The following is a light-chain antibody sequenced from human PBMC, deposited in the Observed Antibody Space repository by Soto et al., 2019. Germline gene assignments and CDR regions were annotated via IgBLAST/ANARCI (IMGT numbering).Light chain of an antibody. CDR1: SSNIGSNT. CDR3: AAWDDSLNGRYV. V-gene: IGLV1-44*01. Sequence: QSVLTQPPSASGTPGQRVTISCSGSSSNIGSNTVNWYQQLPGTAPQLLIYSNNQRPSGVPDRFSGSKSGTSASLAISGLQAEDEADYYCAAWDDSLNGRYVFGTGTKLTVL. J-gene: IGLJ1*01. CDR2: SNN.